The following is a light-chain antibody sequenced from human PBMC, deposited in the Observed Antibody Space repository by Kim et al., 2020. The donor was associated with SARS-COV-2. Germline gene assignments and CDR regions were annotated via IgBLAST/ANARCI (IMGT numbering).Light chain of an antibody. V-gene: IGLV3-25*03. CDR2: KDS. CDR1: GLPNQL. Sequence: PDETARCTCSAYGLPNQLSYCYQQKPGQAPVLVIYKDSERPSGISERFSGSSSGTTVTLTISGVQAEDEADYYCQSADKSGTFVIFGGGTQLTVL. J-gene: IGLJ2*01. CDR3: QSADKSGTFVI.